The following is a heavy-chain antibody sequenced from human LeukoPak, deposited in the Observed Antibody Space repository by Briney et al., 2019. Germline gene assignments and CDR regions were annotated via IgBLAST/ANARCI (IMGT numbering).Heavy chain of an antibody. V-gene: IGHV1-58*01. CDR1: GFTFTSSA. J-gene: IGHJ3*02. D-gene: IGHD6-13*01. CDR3: AARSSSTWYAFDI. CDR2: IVVGSGNT. Sequence: GTSVKVSCKASGFTFTSSAVQWVRQAHGQRLEWIGWIVVGSGNTNYAQKFQERVTITRDMSTSTAYMELSSLRSEDTAVYYCAARSSSTWYAFDIWGQGTMVTVSS.